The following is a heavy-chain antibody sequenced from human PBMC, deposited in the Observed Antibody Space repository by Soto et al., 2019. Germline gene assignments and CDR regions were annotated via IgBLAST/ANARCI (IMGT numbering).Heavy chain of an antibody. V-gene: IGHV4-34*01. D-gene: IGHD2-2*01. Sequence: QVQLQQWGAGLLKPSEPLSLTCAVYGGSFSGYYWSWIRQPPGKGLEWIGEINHSGSTNYNPSLKSRATISVDTSKNQFSLKLSSVTAADTAVYYCARGGGGGYCSSTSCFRGYYMDVWGKGTTVTVSS. J-gene: IGHJ6*03. CDR1: GGSFSGYY. CDR2: INHSGST. CDR3: ARGGGGGYCSSTSCFRGYYMDV.